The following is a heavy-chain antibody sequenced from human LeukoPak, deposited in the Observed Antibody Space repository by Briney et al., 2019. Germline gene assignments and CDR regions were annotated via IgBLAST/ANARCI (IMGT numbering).Heavy chain of an antibody. V-gene: IGHV4-59*01. D-gene: IGHD2/OR15-2a*01. CDR3: ARNTFYGFFDL. CDR1: GGSISSYY. Sequence: PSETLSLTCTVSGGSISSYYWSWIRQPPGKGLEWIGYIYYSGSTKYNPPLKSRVTMSVDTSKNQLSLKLRSVTAADTAVYYCARNTFYGFFDLWGRGTLVTVSS. CDR2: IYYSGST. J-gene: IGHJ2*01.